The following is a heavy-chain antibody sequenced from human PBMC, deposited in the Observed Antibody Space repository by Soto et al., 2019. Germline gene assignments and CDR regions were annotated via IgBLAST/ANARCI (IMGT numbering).Heavy chain of an antibody. D-gene: IGHD2-2*01. V-gene: IGHV1-18*01. CDR3: AKDASSWFYYFYGMDV. CDR1: GYIFSKFG. Sequence: QIQLEQSRPELRKPGASVKVSCKASGYIFSKFGISWVRQAPGQGLEWMGWISGYNDNTNYAQKFQDRLRMTTDISTGTAYMELTTLRSEDTAVYYCAKDASSWFYYFYGMDVWGQGTTVTVSS. J-gene: IGHJ6*02. CDR2: ISGYNDNT.